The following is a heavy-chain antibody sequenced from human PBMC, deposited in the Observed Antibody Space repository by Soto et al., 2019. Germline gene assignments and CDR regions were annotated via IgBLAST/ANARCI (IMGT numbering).Heavy chain of an antibody. Sequence: EVQLLESGGGLVQPGGSLRLSCAASGFTFSSYAMSWVRQAPGKGLEWVSAISGSGGSTYYADSVKGRFTISRDNSKNTLYLQMNSLRAEDTAVYYCAKRGEDFYYDSSGYPTGAFDICGQGTMVTVSS. V-gene: IGHV3-23*01. CDR2: ISGSGGST. CDR1: GFTFSSYA. J-gene: IGHJ3*02. D-gene: IGHD3-22*01. CDR3: AKRGEDFYYDSSGYPTGAFDI.